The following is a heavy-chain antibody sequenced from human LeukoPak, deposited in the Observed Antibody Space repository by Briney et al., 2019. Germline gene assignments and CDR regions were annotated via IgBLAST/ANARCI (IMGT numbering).Heavy chain of an antibody. CDR2: ISSSSSTI. CDR1: GFTFSSYS. Sequence: VQPGGSLRLPCAASGFTFSSYSMNWVRQAPGKGLEWVSYISSSSSTIYYADSVKGRLTISRDNAKNSLYLQMNSLRAEDTAVYYCARELGPRYCSSTSCHVPLQHWGQGTLVTVSS. D-gene: IGHD2-2*01. J-gene: IGHJ1*01. CDR3: ARELGPRYCSSTSCHVPLQH. V-gene: IGHV3-48*04.